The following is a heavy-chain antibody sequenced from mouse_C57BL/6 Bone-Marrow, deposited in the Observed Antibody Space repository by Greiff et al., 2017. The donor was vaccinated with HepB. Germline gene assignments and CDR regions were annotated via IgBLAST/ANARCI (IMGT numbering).Heavy chain of an antibody. Sequence: QVQLQQSGAELVKPGASVKLSCKASGYTFTSYWMQWVKQRPGQGLEWIGEIDPSDSYTNYNQKFKGKATLTVDTSSSTAYMQLSSLTSEDSAVYYCARSGFYYDYDVDFDYWGQGTTLTVSS. J-gene: IGHJ2*01. CDR1: GYTFTSYW. CDR2: IDPSDSYT. CDR3: ARSGFYYDYDVDFDY. V-gene: IGHV1-50*01. D-gene: IGHD2-4*01.